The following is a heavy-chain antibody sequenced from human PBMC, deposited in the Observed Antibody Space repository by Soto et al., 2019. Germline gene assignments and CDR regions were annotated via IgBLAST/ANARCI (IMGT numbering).Heavy chain of an antibody. CDR1: GSIFNNYG. J-gene: IGHJ6*01. CDR2: IAYDGSLK. CDR3: AKDLKVSGSHYGTLNYYYGMDV. Sequence: QVQLVESGGGVVQPGGTLRLSCAASGSIFNNYGMQWVRQAPGRGLEWVAVIAYDGSLKYYVDSVKGRVTISRDNSKNTLYLQINSLRAEDTAVYYCAKDLKVSGSHYGTLNYYYGMDVW. V-gene: IGHV3-30*18. D-gene: IGHD3-10*01.